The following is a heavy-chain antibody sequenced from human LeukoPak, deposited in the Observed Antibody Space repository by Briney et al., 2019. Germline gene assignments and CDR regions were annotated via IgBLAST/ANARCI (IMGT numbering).Heavy chain of an antibody. J-gene: IGHJ6*03. V-gene: IGHV4-34*01. CDR1: GGSFSGYY. Sequence: SETLCLTCAVYGGSFSGYYWSWIRQPPGKGLEWIGEINHSGSTNYNPSLKSRVTISVDTSKNQFSLKLSSVTAADTAVYYCARGITIFGVAGDYYYYYMDVWGKGTTVTVSS. CDR3: ARGITIFGVAGDYYYYYMDV. CDR2: INHSGST. D-gene: IGHD3-3*01.